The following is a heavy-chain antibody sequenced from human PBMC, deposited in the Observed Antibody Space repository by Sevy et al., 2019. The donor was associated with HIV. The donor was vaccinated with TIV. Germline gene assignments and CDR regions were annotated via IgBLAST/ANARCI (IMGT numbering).Heavy chain of an antibody. CDR3: ARVDSAMIGYFDY. CDR2: ISSSSSYI. D-gene: IGHD5-18*01. J-gene: IGHJ4*02. Sequence: GGSLRLSCAASGFSFVTYSMNWVRQAPGKGLEWVSSISSSSSYIYYADSVKGRFTISRDNAKNSLHLQMNSLRAEDTAVYYCARVDSAMIGYFDYWGQGTLVTVSS. V-gene: IGHV3-21*01. CDR1: GFSFVTYS.